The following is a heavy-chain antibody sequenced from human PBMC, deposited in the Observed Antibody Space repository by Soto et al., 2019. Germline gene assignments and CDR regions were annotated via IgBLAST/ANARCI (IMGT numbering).Heavy chain of an antibody. J-gene: IGHJ4*02. CDR1: GGTFSSYA. D-gene: IGHD3-22*01. Sequence: QVQLVQSGAEVKKPGSSVKVSCKASGGTFSSYAISWVRQAPGQGLEWMGGIIPIFGTANYAQKFQGRVTITADESTSTAYMELSNLRSEDTAVYYCAGGSDGGGYYQKDYWGQGTLVTVSS. CDR3: AGGSDGGGYYQKDY. CDR2: IIPIFGTA. V-gene: IGHV1-69*01.